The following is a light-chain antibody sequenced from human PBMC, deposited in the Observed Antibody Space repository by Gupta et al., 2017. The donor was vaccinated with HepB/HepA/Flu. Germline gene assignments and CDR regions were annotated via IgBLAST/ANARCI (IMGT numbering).Light chain of an antibody. V-gene: IGLV3-21*03. CDR1: NIGGKS. J-gene: IGLJ1*01. Sequence: SYVLTQPPSVSVAPGKTARINCGGNNIGGKSVHWYQQKPGQAPVLVVYDDSDRPSGIPERFSGSNSGNTATLTIRRVEAGDEADYYCQVWDSSSDLYVFGTGTKVTVL. CDR2: DDS. CDR3: QVWDSSSDLYV.